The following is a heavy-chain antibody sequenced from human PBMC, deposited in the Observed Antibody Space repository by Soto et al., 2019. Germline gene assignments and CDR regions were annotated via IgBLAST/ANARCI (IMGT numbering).Heavy chain of an antibody. V-gene: IGHV1-69*02. Sequence: QVQLVQSGAEVKKPGSSVMVSCKASGYTFTFYSINWVRQAPGLGLEWMGRINPILSMSNYAQKFQGRVTMTADKSTSTAYMELSSLRAEDTAMYYCASSYGSGYRAFDYWGQGALVTVSS. J-gene: IGHJ4*02. CDR1: GYTFTFYS. CDR2: INPILSMS. D-gene: IGHD3-10*01. CDR3: ASSYGSGYRAFDY.